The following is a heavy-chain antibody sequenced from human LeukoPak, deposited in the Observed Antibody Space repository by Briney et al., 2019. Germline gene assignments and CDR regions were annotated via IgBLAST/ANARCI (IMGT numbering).Heavy chain of an antibody. J-gene: IGHJ4*02. CDR1: GDSVSSNSAA. V-gene: IGHV6-1*01. CDR2: TYYRSKWYN. Sequence: SQTLSLTCALSGDSVSSNSAAWNWTRQSPSRGLEWLGWTYYRSKWYNDYAVSVKSRITINPDTSKNQFSLRLNSVTPEDTAVYYCARDVSFRSGYLQLGYFDYWGQGTLVTVSS. CDR3: ARDVSFRSGYLQLGYFDY. D-gene: IGHD5-24*01.